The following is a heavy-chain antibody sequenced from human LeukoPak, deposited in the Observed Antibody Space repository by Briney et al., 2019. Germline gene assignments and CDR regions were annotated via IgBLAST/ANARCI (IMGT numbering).Heavy chain of an antibody. D-gene: IGHD4-23*01. CDR1: GFTFSSYW. J-gene: IGHJ4*02. CDR3: ASLYYGGNNFGY. CDR2: IYSGGST. Sequence: PGGSLRLSCAASGFTFSSYWMSWVRQAPGKGLEWVSVIYSGGSTHYADSVKGRFTISRDNSKNTLYLQMNSLRAEDTAVYYCASLYYGGNNFGYWGQGTLVTVSS. V-gene: IGHV3-66*01.